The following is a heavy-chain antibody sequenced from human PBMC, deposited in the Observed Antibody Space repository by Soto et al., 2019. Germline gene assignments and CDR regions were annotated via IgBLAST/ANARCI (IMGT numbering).Heavy chain of an antibody. CDR3: VSWVSAHCDY. CDR1: GFTFRVYT. CDR2: ISGSGGST. J-gene: IGHJ4*02. D-gene: IGHD3-16*01. V-gene: IGHV3-23*01. Sequence: GGSLRLSCAASGFTFRVYTMGWVRQAPGKGLEWVSAISGSGGSTYYADSVKGRFAISRDNSRNTLYLQMNSLRAGDTALYYCVSWVSAHCDYWGQGTPVTVSS.